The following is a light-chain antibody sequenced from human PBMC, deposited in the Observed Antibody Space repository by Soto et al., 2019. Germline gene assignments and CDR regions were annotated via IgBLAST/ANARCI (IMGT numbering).Light chain of an antibody. Sequence: QSALTQPPSASGSPGQSVTISCTGTSSDVGGYNYVSSYQQHPGKAPKLMIYEVSKRPSGVPDRFSGSKSGNTASLTVSGLQAEDEADYYCSSYAGSNKVFGTGTKLTVL. CDR2: EVS. J-gene: IGLJ1*01. CDR3: SSYAGSNKV. CDR1: SSDVGGYNY. V-gene: IGLV2-8*01.